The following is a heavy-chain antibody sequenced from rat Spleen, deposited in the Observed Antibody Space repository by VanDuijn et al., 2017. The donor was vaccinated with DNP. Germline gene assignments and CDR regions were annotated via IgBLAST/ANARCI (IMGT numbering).Heavy chain of an antibody. CDR1: GYSITSSFR. D-gene: IGHD1-10*01. Sequence: EVYLQESGPGLVKPSQSLSLTCSVTGYSITSSFRWSWIRKFPENKLEWMAYINNVGITNYNPSLKSRISSTLDTSKNQFFLQLDSVTTEDTATYYCAREDNNWDWFAYWGQGTLVTVSS. CDR2: INNVGIT. J-gene: IGHJ3*01. CDR3: AREDNNWDWFAY. V-gene: IGHV3-3*01.